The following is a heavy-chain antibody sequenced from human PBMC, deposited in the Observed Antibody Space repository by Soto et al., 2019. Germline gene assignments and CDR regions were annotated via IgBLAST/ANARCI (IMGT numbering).Heavy chain of an antibody. Sequence: SETLSLTCTVSGGSIRSSSYYGGWIRQPPGKGLAWIGGIYCTGSVYYNPSLKTRVTISGDTSKNQCSLKLSSVTAADTAVYHCARHEGIPAAHGYNWFDSWGQGTPVTVSS. V-gene: IGHV4-39*01. CDR2: IYCTGSV. CDR3: ARHEGIPAAHGYNWFDS. J-gene: IGHJ5*01. D-gene: IGHD6-13*01. CDR1: GGSIRSSSYY.